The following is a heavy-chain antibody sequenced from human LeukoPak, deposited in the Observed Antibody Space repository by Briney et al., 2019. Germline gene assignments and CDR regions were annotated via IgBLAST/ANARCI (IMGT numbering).Heavy chain of an antibody. D-gene: IGHD3-16*01. CDR2: ISSSSTYI. CDR1: GFTFSSFS. CDR3: APGPPYVT. J-gene: IGHJ5*02. V-gene: IGHV3-21*01. Sequence: GGSLRLSCAASGFTFSSFSMDWVRQAPGKGLEWVSSISSSSTYIYYADSVKGRFTISRDNAKNSLYLRMNSLRADDTAVYYCAPGPPYVTWGQGTLVTVSS.